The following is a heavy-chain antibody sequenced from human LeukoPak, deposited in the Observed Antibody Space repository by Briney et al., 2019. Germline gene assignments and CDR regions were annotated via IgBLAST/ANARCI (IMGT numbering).Heavy chain of an antibody. CDR3: AKGTYSGYDVDY. CDR2: ISGSGGST. D-gene: IGHD5-12*01. J-gene: IGHJ4*02. Sequence: GGSLRLSGAASGFTFSSYAMSWVRQAPGTGLEWVSAISGSGGSTYYADSVKGRFTISRDNSKNTLYLQMNSLRAEDTAVYYCAKGTYSGYDVDYWGQGTLVTVSS. V-gene: IGHV3-23*01. CDR1: GFTFSSYA.